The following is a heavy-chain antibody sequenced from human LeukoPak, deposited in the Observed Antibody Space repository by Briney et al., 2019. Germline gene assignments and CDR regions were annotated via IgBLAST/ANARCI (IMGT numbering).Heavy chain of an antibody. Sequence: GGSLRLSCAASGFTFSDYYMSWIRQAPGKGLEWVSYISSSGSTIYYADSVKGRFTISRDNAKNSLYLQMNSLRAEDTAVYYCAREGIQLWLRANGHRYNWFDPWGQGTLVTVSS. CDR3: AREGIQLWLRANGHRYNWFDP. CDR1: GFTFSDYY. J-gene: IGHJ5*02. V-gene: IGHV3-11*01. CDR2: ISSSGSTI. D-gene: IGHD5-18*01.